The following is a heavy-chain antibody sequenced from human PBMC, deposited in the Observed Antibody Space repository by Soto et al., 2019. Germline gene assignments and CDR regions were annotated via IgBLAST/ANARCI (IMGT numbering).Heavy chain of an antibody. CDR3: AKGGSFDI. D-gene: IGHD3-16*01. J-gene: IGHJ4*02. CDR2: ITSDVNYK. V-gene: IGHV3-30*18. Sequence: GVSLRLSCAASGFAFSTYGLHWVRQAPGKELEWVAIITSDVNYKYYADSVKGRFTISRDNSKNTLFLQMNSLRAEDTAVYYCAKGGSFDIWGQGTLVTVSS. CDR1: GFAFSTYG.